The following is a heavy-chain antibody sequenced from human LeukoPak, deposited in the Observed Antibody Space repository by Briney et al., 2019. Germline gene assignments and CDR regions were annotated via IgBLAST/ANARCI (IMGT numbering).Heavy chain of an antibody. D-gene: IGHD4-17*01. J-gene: IGHJ5*02. CDR2: IMPLFGTA. CDR1: GGTFNISA. Sequence: ASVKVSCKTSGGTFNISAISWMRQAPGQGLEWLGGIMPLFGTAGYAQKFQGRVTITKDESTRTVYLELTSLTSDDTAVYYCARDAHGDYGSGRFDPWGQGTLVSVSS. CDR3: ARDAHGDYGSGRFDP. V-gene: IGHV1-69*05.